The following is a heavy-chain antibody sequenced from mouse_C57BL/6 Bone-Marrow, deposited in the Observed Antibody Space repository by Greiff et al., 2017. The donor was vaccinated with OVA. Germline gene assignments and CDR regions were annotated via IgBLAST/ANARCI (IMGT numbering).Heavy chain of an antibody. CDR3: SSDCYGNGWYFDV. D-gene: IGHD1-1*01. CDR1: GYTFTSYG. CDR2: IYPRSGNT. Sequence: QVQLQQSGAELVRPGASVKLSCKASGYTFTSYGISWVKQRTGQGLEWIGEIYPRSGNTYYNEKFKGKATLTADTSSSTAYMELRSLTSEDSAVYFCSSDCYGNGWYFDVWGTGTTVTVSS. V-gene: IGHV1-81*01. J-gene: IGHJ1*03.